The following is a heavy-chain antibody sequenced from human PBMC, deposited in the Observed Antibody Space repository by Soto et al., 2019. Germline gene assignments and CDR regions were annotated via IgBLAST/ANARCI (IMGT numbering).Heavy chain of an antibody. Sequence: GGSLRLSCAASGFTFDDYGMSWVRQAPGKGLEWVSGIDWNGGSTGYADSVKGRFTISRDNAKNSLYLQMNSLRAEDTALYYCARESPHDYGDSFDYWGQGPLVTVSS. CDR2: IDWNGGST. CDR1: GFTFDDYG. D-gene: IGHD4-17*01. J-gene: IGHJ4*02. CDR3: ARESPHDYGDSFDY. V-gene: IGHV3-20*04.